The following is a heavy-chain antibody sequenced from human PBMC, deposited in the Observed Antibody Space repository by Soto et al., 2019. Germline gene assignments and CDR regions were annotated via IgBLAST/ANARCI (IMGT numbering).Heavy chain of an antibody. D-gene: IGHD3-10*01. CDR1: GFTFSSYS. Sequence: EVQLVESGGGLVKPGGSLRLSCAASGFTFSSYSMNWVRQAPGKGLEWVSSISSSSSYIYYADSVKGRFTISRDNAKNSLCLQMNSLRAEDTAVYYCARDFNYYGSGSLPYYFDYWGQGTLVTVSS. J-gene: IGHJ4*02. V-gene: IGHV3-21*01. CDR2: ISSSSSYI. CDR3: ARDFNYYGSGSLPYYFDY.